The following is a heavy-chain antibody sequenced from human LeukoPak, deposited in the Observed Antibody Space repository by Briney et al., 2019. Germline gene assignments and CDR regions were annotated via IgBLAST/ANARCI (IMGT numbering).Heavy chain of an antibody. CDR3: ARLGIAAAAYFDY. Sequence: SETLSLTCTVSGASISRSSWSWIRQPPGKGLEWIGYMFYGGDTNHNPSLKSRVTMSVDMSKNQFSLRLSSVTAADTAVYYCARLGIAAAAYFDYWGQGNLVTVSS. V-gene: IGHV4-59*08. CDR2: MFYGGDT. D-gene: IGHD6-13*01. J-gene: IGHJ4*02. CDR1: GASISRSS.